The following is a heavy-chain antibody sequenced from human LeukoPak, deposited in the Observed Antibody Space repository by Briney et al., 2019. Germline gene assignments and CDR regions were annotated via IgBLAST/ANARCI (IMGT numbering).Heavy chain of an antibody. D-gene: IGHD2-2*01. CDR3: ARGRGLTAIRYYFDY. Sequence: ASVKVSCKASGYTFTSYYMYWVRQAPGQGLEWMGIINPSGGSTSYAQKFQGRVTMTRDTSTSTVYMELSSLRSEDTAVYYCARGRGLTAIRYYFDYWGQGTLVTVSS. V-gene: IGHV1-46*01. J-gene: IGHJ4*02. CDR1: GYTFTSYY. CDR2: INPSGGST.